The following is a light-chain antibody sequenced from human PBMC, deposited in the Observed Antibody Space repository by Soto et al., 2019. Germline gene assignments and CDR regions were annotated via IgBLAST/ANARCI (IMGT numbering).Light chain of an antibody. CDR3: QQYNSYLT. CDR1: QSISSY. CDR2: DAS. V-gene: IGKV1-5*01. J-gene: IGKJ1*01. Sequence: DIQMTQSPSSLSAFVGDRVTITCRASQSISSYLNWYQQKPGKAPKLLIYDASSLESGVPSRFSGSGSGTEFTLTISSLQPDDFATYYCQQYNSYLTFGQGTKVDIK.